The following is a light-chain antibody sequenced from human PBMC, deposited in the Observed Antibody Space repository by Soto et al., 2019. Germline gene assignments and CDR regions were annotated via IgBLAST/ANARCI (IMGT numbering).Light chain of an antibody. CDR1: SSDVGGYNY. V-gene: IGLV2-11*01. CDR3: CSYAGSYIFYV. J-gene: IGLJ1*01. CDR2: DVS. Sequence: QSALTQPRSVSGSPGQSVTISCTGTSSDVGGYNYVSWYQQHPGKAPKLMIYDVSKRPSGVPDRFSGSKSGNTASLTISGIQAEEEADYYCCSYAGSYIFYVFGTGTKVTVL.